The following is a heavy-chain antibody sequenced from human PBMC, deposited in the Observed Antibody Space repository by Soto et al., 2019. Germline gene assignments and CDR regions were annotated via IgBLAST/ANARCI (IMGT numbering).Heavy chain of an antibody. D-gene: IGHD3-16*01. Sequence: SETLSLTCTVSGGSISSGGYYWSWIRQHPGKGLEWIGYIYYSGSTYYNPSLKSRVTISVDTSKNQFSLKLSSVTAADTAVYYCARDRFVWGKGWFDPWAREPWSPSPQ. CDR1: GGSISSGGYY. CDR2: IYYSGST. CDR3: ARDRFVWGKGWFDP. J-gene: IGHJ5*02. V-gene: IGHV4-31*03.